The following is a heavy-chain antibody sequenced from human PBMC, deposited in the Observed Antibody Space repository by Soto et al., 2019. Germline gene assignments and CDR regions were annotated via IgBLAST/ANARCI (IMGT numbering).Heavy chain of an antibody. V-gene: IGHV3-15*01. J-gene: IGHJ4*02. Sequence: GGSLRLSCAASGFTFSNAWMSWVRQAPGKGLEWVGRIKSKTDGGTTDYAAPVKGRFTISRDDSKNTLYLQMNSLKTEDTAVYYCTTDIVVVPAANSGDWYFDYWGQGTLVTVSS. D-gene: IGHD2-2*01. CDR1: GFTFSNAW. CDR3: TTDIVVVPAANSGDWYFDY. CDR2: IKSKTDGGTT.